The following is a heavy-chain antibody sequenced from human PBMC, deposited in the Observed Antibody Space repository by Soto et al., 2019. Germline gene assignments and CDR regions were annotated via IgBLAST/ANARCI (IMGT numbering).Heavy chain of an antibody. D-gene: IGHD5-18*01. CDR2: IYYSGST. CDR3: AADRGYSYGYFDF. V-gene: IGHV4-31*03. CDR1: GGSISSGGYY. J-gene: IGHJ4*02. Sequence: QVQLQESGPGLVKPSQTLSLTCTVSGGSISSGGYYWSWIRQHPGQGLEWIGHIYYSGSTYSNPSLESRVTISVNTSKNQFSLKLSSVTAADTGIYYCAADRGYSYGYFDFWGQGALVTVSS.